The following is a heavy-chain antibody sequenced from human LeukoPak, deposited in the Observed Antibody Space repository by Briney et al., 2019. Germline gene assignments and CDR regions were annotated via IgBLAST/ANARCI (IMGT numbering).Heavy chain of an antibody. CDR2: ISYGGKA. D-gene: IGHD5-12*01. CDR3: ARAPVATPSEFDY. V-gene: IGHV4-31*11. CDR1: GDSISSGGYW. J-gene: IGHJ4*02. Sequence: SETLPLTCAVSGDSISSGGYWWRWIRQHPGKGPEWIGYISYGGKADYNPSLKSRVAISADTPKNQFSLKLSSTTAADTAVYYCARAPVATPSEFDYWGQGTLVTVSS.